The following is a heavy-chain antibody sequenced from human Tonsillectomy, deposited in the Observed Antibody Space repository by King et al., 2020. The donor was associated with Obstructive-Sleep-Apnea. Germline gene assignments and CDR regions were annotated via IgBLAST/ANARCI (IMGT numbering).Heavy chain of an antibody. CDR3: ARGGYSDSSGYYGLGY. CDR1: GYSFTGYY. V-gene: IGHV1-2*02. J-gene: IGHJ4*02. Sequence: QLVQSGTEVKKPGASVKVSCKASGYSFTGYYMHWLRQAPGQGLEWMGWINPNSGATKYAQKFQGRVTMTRDTSISTAYMELSRLRSDDTAVYYCARGGYSDSSGYYGLGYWGQGALVTVSS. D-gene: IGHD3-22*01. CDR2: INPNSGAT.